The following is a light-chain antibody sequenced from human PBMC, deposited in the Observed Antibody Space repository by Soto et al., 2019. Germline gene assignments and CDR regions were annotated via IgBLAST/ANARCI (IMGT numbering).Light chain of an antibody. CDR1: QSISTW. V-gene: IGKV1-5*01. CDR2: DAS. Sequence: DIQMTQSPSTLPASVGDRVTITCRASQSISTWLAWYQQKPGKAPKLLIFDASSLESGVPSRFRGSGSGTEFTLTITSLQPDDFATYYCQQYNSYSTFGQWTNLEIK. CDR3: QQYNSYST. J-gene: IGKJ2*01.